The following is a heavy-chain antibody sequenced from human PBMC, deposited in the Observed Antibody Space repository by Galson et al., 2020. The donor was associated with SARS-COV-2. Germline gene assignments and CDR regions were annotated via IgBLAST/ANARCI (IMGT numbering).Heavy chain of an antibody. Sequence: SETLSLTCSVPGDSISNGGFYWRWFRQHPGKGLECIGFLYYSGSTYYNPSLKSRVTISVDTSKNQFSLKLTSVTGADTAVYYCASRGSGYFSNFDFWGQGTLVTVSS. CDR2: LYYSGST. CDR3: ASRGSGYFSNFDF. D-gene: IGHD3-3*01. J-gene: IGHJ4*02. V-gene: IGHV4-31*03. CDR1: GDSISNGGFY.